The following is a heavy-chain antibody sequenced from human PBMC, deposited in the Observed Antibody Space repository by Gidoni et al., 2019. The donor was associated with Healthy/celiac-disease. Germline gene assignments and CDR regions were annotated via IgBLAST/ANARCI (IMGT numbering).Heavy chain of an antibody. Sequence: EVQLVESGGGLVQPGGSLRLSCAASGFTFSSYEMNWVRQAPGKGLEWVSYISRSGSTIYYADSVKGRFTISRDNAKNSLYLQMNSLRAEDTAVYYCARAEPTMVRGEFDYWGQGTLVTVSS. CDR2: ISRSGSTI. V-gene: IGHV3-48*03. CDR3: ARAEPTMVRGEFDY. D-gene: IGHD3-10*01. CDR1: GFTFSSYE. J-gene: IGHJ4*02.